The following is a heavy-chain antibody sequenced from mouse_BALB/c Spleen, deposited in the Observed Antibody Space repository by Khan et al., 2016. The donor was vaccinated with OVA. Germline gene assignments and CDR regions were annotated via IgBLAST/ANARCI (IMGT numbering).Heavy chain of an antibody. CDR2: VSTGGSYT. CDR3: TGLAYYSSSERFDY. Sequence: EVELVESGGDLVKPGGSLKLSCAASGFTFSTYGMSWVRQTPDKRLVWVATVSTGGSYTYYPDSVKGRFTISRDTAKNTLYLQLNGLTSEDTAMFDYTGLAYYSSSERFDYWGQGTLVTVSA. V-gene: IGHV5-6*01. D-gene: IGHD1-1*01. CDR1: GFTFSTYG. J-gene: IGHJ3*01.